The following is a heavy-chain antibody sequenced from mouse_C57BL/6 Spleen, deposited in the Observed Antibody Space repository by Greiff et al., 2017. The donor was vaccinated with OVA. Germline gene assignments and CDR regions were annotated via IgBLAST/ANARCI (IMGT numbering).Heavy chain of an antibody. CDR1: GYTFTNYW. CDR2: IYPGGGYT. D-gene: IGHD2-4*01. J-gene: IGHJ2*01. Sequence: VMLVESGAELVRPGTSVKMSCKASGYTFTNYWIGWAKQRPGHGLEWIGDIYPGGGYTNYNEKFKGKATLTADKSSSTAYMQFSSLTSEDSAIYYCARYDYNYFDYWGQGTTLTVSS. V-gene: IGHV1-63*01. CDR3: ARYDYNYFDY.